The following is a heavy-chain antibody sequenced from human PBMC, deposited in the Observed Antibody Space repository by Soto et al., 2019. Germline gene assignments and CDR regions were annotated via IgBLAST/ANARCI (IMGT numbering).Heavy chain of an antibody. CDR2: INLDGSEK. V-gene: IGHV3-7*05. D-gene: IGHD1-1*01. J-gene: IGHJ1*01. Sequence: EGQLVESGGGLVQPGGSLRLSCQVSGFTFRSYWMTWVRRAPGKGLEWVANINLDGSEKYYVDAVKGRFTISRDNAKNSRLLDLRDMRVNETAVYYCAREKVDRNAVPGDWGQGTLVTVSS. CDR3: AREKVDRNAVPGD. CDR1: GFTFRSYW.